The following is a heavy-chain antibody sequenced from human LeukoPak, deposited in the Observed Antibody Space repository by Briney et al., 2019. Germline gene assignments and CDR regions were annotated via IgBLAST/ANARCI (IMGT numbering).Heavy chain of an antibody. CDR1: GGTFSSYA. D-gene: IGHD6-13*01. CDR2: IIPIFGTA. CDR3: ARAKYSSSWYGWDYFDY. V-gene: IGHV1-69*13. Sequence: SVKVSCKASGGTFSSYAISWVRQAPGQGLEWMGGIIPIFGTANYAQKFQGRVTITADESTSTAYMELSSLRSEDTAVYYCARAKYSSSWYGWDYFDYWGQGTLVTVSS. J-gene: IGHJ4*02.